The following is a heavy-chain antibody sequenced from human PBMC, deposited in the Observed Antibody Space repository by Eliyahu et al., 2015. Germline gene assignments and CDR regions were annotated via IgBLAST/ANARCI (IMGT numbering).Heavy chain of an antibody. CDR3: AKPLRAAGTLFRCFLH. J-gene: IGHJ1*01. CDR1: XFNFSXXA. D-gene: IGHD6-13*01. Sequence: EVQLLESGGGLVQPGGSLRLSCAAXXFNFSXXAVGWVRQAPGKGLGWVSIISGSGGATYYADSVKGRFTVSRDNSKNTLYLQMNSLRGDDTAVYYCAKPLRAAGTLFRCFLHWGLGTLLTVSS. CDR2: ISGSGGAT. V-gene: IGHV3-23*01.